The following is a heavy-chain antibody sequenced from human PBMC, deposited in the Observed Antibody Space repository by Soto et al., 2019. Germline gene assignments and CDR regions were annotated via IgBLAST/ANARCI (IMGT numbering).Heavy chain of an antibody. J-gene: IGHJ3*02. Sequence: PSETLSLTCTVSGGSISSGGYYWSWIRQHPGKGLEWIGYIYYSGSTYYNPSLKSRVTISVDTSKNQFSLKLSSVTAADTAVYYCARVMYYDFWSGLNYAIDIWGQGTIVTVSS. CDR3: ARVMYYDFWSGLNYAIDI. V-gene: IGHV4-31*03. CDR1: GGSISSGGYY. D-gene: IGHD3-3*01. CDR2: IYYSGST.